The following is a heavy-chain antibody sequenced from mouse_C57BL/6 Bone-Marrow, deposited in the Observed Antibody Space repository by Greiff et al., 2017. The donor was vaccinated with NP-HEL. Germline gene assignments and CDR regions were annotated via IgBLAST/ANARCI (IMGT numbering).Heavy chain of an antibody. CDR1: GYTFTSYW. V-gene: IGHV1-72*01. CDR3: ARSGAYYGYDGFDY. D-gene: IGHD2-9*01. Sequence: QVQLKQPGAELVKPGASVKLSCKASGYTFTSYWMHWVKQRPGRGLEWIGRIDPNSGGTKYNEKFKSKATLTVDKPSSTAYMQLSSLTSEDSAVYYCARSGAYYGYDGFDYWGQGTTLTVSS. CDR2: IDPNSGGT. J-gene: IGHJ2*01.